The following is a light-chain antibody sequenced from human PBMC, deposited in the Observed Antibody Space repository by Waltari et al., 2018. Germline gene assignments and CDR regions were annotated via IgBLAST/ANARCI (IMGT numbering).Light chain of an antibody. Sequence: DIQVTQSPSSLSASVGDRVTITCRTSQNIRNYLNLYQQKPGKAPKLLIYAASSLYSDVPSRFSGSGSGADFTLTISSLQPEDYGTYYCQQGYSRVTFGQGTRLEIK. J-gene: IGKJ5*01. CDR3: QQGYSRVT. CDR2: AAS. V-gene: IGKV1-39*01. CDR1: QNIRNY.